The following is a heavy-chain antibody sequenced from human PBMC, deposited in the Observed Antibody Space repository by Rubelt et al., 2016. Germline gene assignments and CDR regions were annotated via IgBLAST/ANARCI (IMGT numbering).Heavy chain of an antibody. CDR3: AGHARWSAAGTGWFDP. D-gene: IGHD6-13*01. CDR1: GGSISRYY. CDR2: IYHTGST. Sequence: QVQLQESGPGLVKPSETLSLSCTVSGGSISRYYWSWIRQSPGKGLEWIGYIYHTGSTNWNPSLKSRVPMSVDTSKNQLCLKRGSVTAADTAVYYWAGHARWSAAGTGWFDPWGQGTLVTVSS. V-gene: IGHV4-59*08. J-gene: IGHJ5*02.